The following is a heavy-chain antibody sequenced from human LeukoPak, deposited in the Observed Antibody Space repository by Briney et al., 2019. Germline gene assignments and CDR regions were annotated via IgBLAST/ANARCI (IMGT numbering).Heavy chain of an antibody. V-gene: IGHV3-30*02. CDR2: IRYDGSNK. CDR1: GFTFSNYG. Sequence: SGGSLRLSCAASGFTFSNYGVHWVRQAPGKGLEWVAFIRYDGSNKYYADSVKGRFTISRDNSKNTLYLQMNSLRAEDTAVYYCAKDRDSSSWYLYYYYMDVWGKGTTVTISS. D-gene: IGHD6-13*01. CDR3: AKDRDSSSWYLYYYYMDV. J-gene: IGHJ6*03.